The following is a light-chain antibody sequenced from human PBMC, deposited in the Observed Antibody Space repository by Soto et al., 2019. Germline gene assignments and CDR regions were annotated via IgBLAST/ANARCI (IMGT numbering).Light chain of an antibody. CDR1: QSLSKTY. CDR3: QQYVSPPWT. CDR2: GAS. V-gene: IGKV3-20*01. Sequence: EIVLTQSPGTLSLSPGGRATLSCRASQSLSKTYLAWYQKKPGQAPRLLIDGASSRATGTPGRFSGSGSGTDFTLTISRLEPEDFAVYYCQQYVSPPWTFGQGTKV. J-gene: IGKJ1*01.